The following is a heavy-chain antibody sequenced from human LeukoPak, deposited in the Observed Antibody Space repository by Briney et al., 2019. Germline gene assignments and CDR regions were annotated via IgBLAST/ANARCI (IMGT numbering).Heavy chain of an antibody. CDR2: ISSSSSYI. D-gene: IGHD6-13*01. CDR3: ARGGYSSSWYWFDP. CDR1: GFTFSSHW. V-gene: IGHV3-21*01. J-gene: IGHJ5*02. Sequence: GGSLRLSCAASGFTFSSHWMSWVRQAPGKGLEWVSSISSSSSYIYYADSVKGRFTISRDNAKNSLYLQMNSLRAEDTAVYYCARGGYSSSWYWFDPWGQGTLVTVSS.